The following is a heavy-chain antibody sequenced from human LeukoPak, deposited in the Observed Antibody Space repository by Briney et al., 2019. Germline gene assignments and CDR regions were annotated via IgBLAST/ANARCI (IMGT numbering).Heavy chain of an antibody. V-gene: IGHV3-23*01. J-gene: IGHJ5*02. D-gene: IGHD2-2*01. CDR3: AKDRISSSLSYNWFDP. Sequence: GGSLRVSCTGSGFPLSSYAMSWVRQAPGKGLEWVSAISASGGRTYYADSVKGRFTVSRDNSNNTLYLQMNSLRADDTALYYCAKDRISSSLSYNWFDPWGQGTQVTVSS. CDR1: GFPLSSYA. CDR2: ISASGGRT.